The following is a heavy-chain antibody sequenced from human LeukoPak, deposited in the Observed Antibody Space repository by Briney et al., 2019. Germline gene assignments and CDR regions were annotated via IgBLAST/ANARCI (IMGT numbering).Heavy chain of an antibody. Sequence: SETPSLTCTVSGGSISSSSYYWGWIRQPPGKGLEWIGSIYYSGSTYYNPSLKSRVTISVDTSKNQFSLKLSSVTAADTAVYYCARHAFRYYDSSGFPDFDYWGQGTLVTVSS. CDR2: IYYSGST. J-gene: IGHJ4*02. CDR3: ARHAFRYYDSSGFPDFDY. D-gene: IGHD3-22*01. V-gene: IGHV4-39*01. CDR1: GGSISSSSYY.